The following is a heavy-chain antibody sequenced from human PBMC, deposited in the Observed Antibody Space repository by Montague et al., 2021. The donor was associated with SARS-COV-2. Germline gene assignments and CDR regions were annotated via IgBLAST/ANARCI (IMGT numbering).Heavy chain of an antibody. Sequence: SEKVSCKASGYPFTSYDINLLRQATVQGLEWMGWMNPNSGNTGYAQKFQGRVTMTRNTSISTAYMELSSLRSEDTAVYYCAISILPAASWFDPWGQGTLVTVSS. CDR2: MNPNSGNT. CDR1: GYPFTSYD. V-gene: IGHV1-8*01. CDR3: AISILPAASWFDP. D-gene: IGHD2-2*01. J-gene: IGHJ5*02.